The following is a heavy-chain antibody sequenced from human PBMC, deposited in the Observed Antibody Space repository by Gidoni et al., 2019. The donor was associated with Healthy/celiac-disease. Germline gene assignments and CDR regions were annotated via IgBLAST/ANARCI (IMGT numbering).Heavy chain of an antibody. D-gene: IGHD4-4*01. CDR3: ARDHGLHRGVDY. J-gene: IGHJ4*02. CDR1: GYTFTSYG. V-gene: IGHV1-18*04. CDR2: ISAYNVNT. Sequence: QVQLVQSGAEVKKPGASVKVSCKASGYTFTSYGISWVRRAPGQGPEWMGWISAYNVNTNYAQKLQGRFTMTTDTSPSTAYMELRSLRSDDSALYYCARDHGLHRGVDYWGQGTLVTVSS.